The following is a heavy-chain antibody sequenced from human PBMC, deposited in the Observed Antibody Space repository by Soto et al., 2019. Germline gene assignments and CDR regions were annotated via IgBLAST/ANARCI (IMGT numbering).Heavy chain of an antibody. V-gene: IGHV1-18*04. CDR2: ISAYNGNT. CDR1: GYTFTSHG. D-gene: IGHD3-22*01. Sequence: GASVKVSCPASGYTFTSHGISWVRQAPGQGLEWMGWISAYNGNTNYAQKFQGRLTMTIDTSTTTAYMELRSLRSDDTAVYYCARAGQDDDSSGFAPFYEWGQGKLVTV. CDR3: ARAGQDDDSSGFAPFYE. J-gene: IGHJ4*02.